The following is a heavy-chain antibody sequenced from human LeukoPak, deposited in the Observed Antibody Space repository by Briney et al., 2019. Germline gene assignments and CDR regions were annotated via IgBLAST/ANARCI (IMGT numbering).Heavy chain of an antibody. V-gene: IGHV1-46*01. Sequence: GASVKFSCKASGYTFINYYMHWVRQAPGRGLEWMGIINPSGGSTRYAQKFQGRVTMTRDTSTSTVYMELSSLRSEDTAVYYCARSYSGSYYAESGVDYWGQGTLVTVSS. CDR2: INPSGGST. J-gene: IGHJ4*02. CDR3: ARSYSGSYYAESGVDY. D-gene: IGHD1-26*01. CDR1: GYTFINYY.